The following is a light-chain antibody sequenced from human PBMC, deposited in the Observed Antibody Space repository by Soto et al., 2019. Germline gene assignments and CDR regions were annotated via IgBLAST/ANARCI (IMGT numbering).Light chain of an antibody. Sequence: EIVLTQSPATLSLSPGERATLSCRASQSVSSYLAWYQQKPGQAPRLLIYDASNRATGIPARFSGSGSGTEFTLTMSSLQSEDFAVYYCQQYGSPITFGQGTRLEIK. CDR2: DAS. J-gene: IGKJ5*01. V-gene: IGKV3-11*01. CDR1: QSVSSY. CDR3: QQYGSPIT.